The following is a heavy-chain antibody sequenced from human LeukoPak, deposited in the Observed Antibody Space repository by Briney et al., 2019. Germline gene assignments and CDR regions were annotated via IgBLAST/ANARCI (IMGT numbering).Heavy chain of an antibody. J-gene: IGHJ4*02. D-gene: IGHD3-22*01. CDR1: GGTFSSYA. CDR2: IVPIFGTA. V-gene: IGHV1-69*05. CDR3: ARDYYDSSGYSLSDY. Sequence: SVKVSCKASGGTFSSYAISWVRQAPGQGLEWMGRIVPIFGTANYAQKFQGRVTITTDESTSTAYMELSSLRSEDTAVYYCARDYYDSSGYSLSDYWGQGTLVTVSS.